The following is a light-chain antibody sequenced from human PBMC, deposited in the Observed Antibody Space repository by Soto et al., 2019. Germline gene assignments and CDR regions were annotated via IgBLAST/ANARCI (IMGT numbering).Light chain of an antibody. V-gene: IGLV2-14*01. CDR2: EVS. CDR1: SSDVGGYNS. CDR3: SSYTTSRTLLYV. J-gene: IGLJ1*01. Sequence: QSVLTQPASVSGSPGQSITISCTGTSSDVGGYNSVYWYKQHPGKAPKLMIYEVSNRPSGVSNRFSGSKSGNTASLTISGLKAEYEGDYYCSSYTTSRTLLYVFGTGTKVTVL.